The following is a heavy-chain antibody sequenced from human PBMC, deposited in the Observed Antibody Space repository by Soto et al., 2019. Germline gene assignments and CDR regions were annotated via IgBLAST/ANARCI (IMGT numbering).Heavy chain of an antibody. V-gene: IGHV4-59*01. CDR1: GGSISSYY. CDR3: ARVYCSGGSCYFDY. D-gene: IGHD2-15*01. J-gene: IGHJ4*02. CDR2: IYYSGST. Sequence: TLSLTCTVSGGSISSYYWSWIRQPPGKGLEWIGYIYYSGSTNYNPSLKSRVTISVDTSKNQFSLKLSSVTAADTAVYYCARVYCSGGSCYFDYWGQGTLVTVSS.